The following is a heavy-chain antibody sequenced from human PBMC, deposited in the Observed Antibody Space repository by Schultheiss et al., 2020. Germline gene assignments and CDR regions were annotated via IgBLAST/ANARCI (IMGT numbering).Heavy chain of an antibody. CDR3: TTGESPSDFWSGYYPYYYYYMDV. D-gene: IGHD3-3*01. Sequence: GSLRLSCAASGFSFSSYSMDWVRQAPGKGLEWVGRIKSKTDGGTTDYAAPVKGRFTISRDDSKNTLYLQMNSLKTEDTAVYYCTTGESPSDFWSGYYPYYYYYMDVWGKGTTVTV. CDR1: GFSFSSYS. J-gene: IGHJ6*03. CDR2: IKSKTDGGTT. V-gene: IGHV3-15*01.